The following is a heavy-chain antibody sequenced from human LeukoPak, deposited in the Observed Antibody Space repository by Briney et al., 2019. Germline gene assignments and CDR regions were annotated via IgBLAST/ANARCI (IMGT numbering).Heavy chain of an antibody. CDR3: AKFYDILTAYFDF. CDR2: ISGGGGST. V-gene: IGHV3-23*01. D-gene: IGHD3-9*01. J-gene: IGHJ4*02. Sequence: PGGSLRLSCAASGFTFSSYAMSWVCQSPGKGLEWVSAISGGGGSTYYAYYTDSVRGRFTISRDNSKNTLYLQMNSLRAEDTAVYYCAKFYDILTAYFDFWGQGTLVTVSS. CDR1: GFTFSSYA.